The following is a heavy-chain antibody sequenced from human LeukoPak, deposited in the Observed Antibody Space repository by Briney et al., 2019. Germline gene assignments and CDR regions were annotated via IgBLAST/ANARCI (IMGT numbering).Heavy chain of an antibody. J-gene: IGHJ4*02. CDR1: GFTFSSYA. V-gene: IGHV3-23*01. CDR3: AKLGVDTAMVPSIFY. CDR2: ISGSGGST. Sequence: PGGSLRLSCAAAGFTFSSYAMSWVRQAPGKGLEWVSAISGSGGSTYYADSVRGRFTISRDNSKNTLYLQMNSLRAEDTAVYYCAKLGVDTAMVPSIFYWGQGTLVTVSS. D-gene: IGHD5-18*01.